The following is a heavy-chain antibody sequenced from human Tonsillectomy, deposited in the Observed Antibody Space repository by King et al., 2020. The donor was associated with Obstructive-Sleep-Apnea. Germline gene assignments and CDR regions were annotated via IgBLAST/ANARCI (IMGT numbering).Heavy chain of an antibody. V-gene: IGHV3-43D*03. CDR3: AKARGLDGYFDY. Sequence: VQLVESGGVVVQPGGSLRLSCAASGFTFYDYAMHWVRQSPGKGLEWGSLFSWDGGSTYYADSVKGRFTSSRDNSKNSLYLQMNSLRAEDTALYYCAKARGLDGYFDYWGQGTLVTVSS. CDR1: GFTFYDYA. D-gene: IGHD5-24*01. J-gene: IGHJ4*02. CDR2: FSWDGGST.